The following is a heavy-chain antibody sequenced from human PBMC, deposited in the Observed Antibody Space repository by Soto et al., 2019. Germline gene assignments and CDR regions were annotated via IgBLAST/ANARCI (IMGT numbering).Heavy chain of an antibody. CDR1: GFTFSSYS. D-gene: IGHD3-9*01. Sequence: GGSLRLSCAASGFTFSSYSMNWVRQAPGKGLEWVSYISSSSSTIYYADSVKGRFTISRDNAKNSLYLQMNSLRDEDTAVYYCARDPDTLTGYYIYYYYGMDVWGQGTTVTVSS. CDR3: ARDPDTLTGYYIYYYYGMDV. J-gene: IGHJ6*02. V-gene: IGHV3-48*02. CDR2: ISSSSSTI.